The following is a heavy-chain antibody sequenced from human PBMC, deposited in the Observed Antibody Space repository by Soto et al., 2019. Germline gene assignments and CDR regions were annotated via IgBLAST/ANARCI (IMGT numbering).Heavy chain of an antibody. CDR2: ISPLKGRT. J-gene: IGHJ1*01. D-gene: IGHD4-17*01. CDR3: AMDYGDRPEYFKH. V-gene: IGHV1-18*04. Sequence: QVQLAQSGPDLKRPGASMKVSCKASGYTFTSYVISWVRQAPGQGLEWMAWISPLKGRTQYSQKAQGRVTLSTDTSSNTAYMEMTTLRVDDTAVYYCAMDYGDRPEYFKHWGQGTLVTVS. CDR1: GYTFTSYV.